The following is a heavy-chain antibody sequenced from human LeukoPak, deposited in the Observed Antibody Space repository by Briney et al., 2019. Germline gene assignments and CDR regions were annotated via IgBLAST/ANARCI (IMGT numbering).Heavy chain of an antibody. CDR1: GFTFSSYA. CDR3: ARAHYDFWSGYYKPIDY. D-gene: IGHD3-3*01. J-gene: IGHJ4*02. V-gene: IGHV4-34*01. Sequence: GSLRLSCAASGFTFSSYAMSWIRQPPGKGLEWIGEINHSGSTNYNPSLKSRVTISVDTSKNQFSLKLSSVTAADTAVYYCARAHYDFWSGYYKPIDYWGQGTLVTVSS. CDR2: INHSGST.